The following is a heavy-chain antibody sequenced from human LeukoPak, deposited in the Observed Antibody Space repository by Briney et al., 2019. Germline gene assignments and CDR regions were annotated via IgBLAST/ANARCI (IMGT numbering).Heavy chain of an antibody. CDR1: GGSISSYY. CDR2: IYYSGST. J-gene: IGHJ3*02. CDR3: ARRPYYDFWSGYFPRAFDI. Sequence: SETLSLTCTVSGGSISSYYWSWIRQPPGKGLEWIGYIYYSGSTNYNPSLKSRVTISVDTSKNQFSLKLSSVTAADTAVYYCARRPYYDFWSGYFPRAFDIWGQGTMVTVSS. V-gene: IGHV4-59*08. D-gene: IGHD3-3*01.